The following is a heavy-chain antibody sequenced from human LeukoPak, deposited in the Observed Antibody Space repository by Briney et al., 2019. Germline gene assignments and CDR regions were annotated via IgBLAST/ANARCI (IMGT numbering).Heavy chain of an antibody. D-gene: IGHD3-10*02. V-gene: IGHV3-9*01. CDR3: AKDISVFGELCWGYFDY. CDR2: ISWNSGSI. CDR1: GFTFDDYA. Sequence: GRSLRLSCAASGFTFDDYAMHWVRQAPGKGLEWVSGISWNSGSIGYADSVKGRFTISRDNAKNSLYLQMNSLRAEDTALYYCAKDISVFGELCWGYFDYWGQGTLVTVSS. J-gene: IGHJ4*02.